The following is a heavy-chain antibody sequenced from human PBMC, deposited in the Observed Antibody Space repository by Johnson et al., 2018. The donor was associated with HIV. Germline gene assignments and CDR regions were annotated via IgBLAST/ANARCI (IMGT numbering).Heavy chain of an antibody. V-gene: IGHV3-20*04. CDR3: ARDNEDSVLVGAFDI. D-gene: IGHD2-8*02. J-gene: IGHJ3*02. CDR2: IHWNGGNT. Sequence: VQLVESGGGVVRPGGSLRLSCAAFGFTFDDYGMSWVRQAPEKGLEWVSGIHWNGGNTDFADSVKGRFTISRDNSKNTLYLQMNSLKAEDTAVYYCARDNEDSVLVGAFDIWGQGTVVTVSS. CDR1: GFTFDDYG.